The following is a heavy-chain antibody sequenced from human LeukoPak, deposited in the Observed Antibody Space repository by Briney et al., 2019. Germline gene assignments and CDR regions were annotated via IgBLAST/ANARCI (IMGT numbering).Heavy chain of an antibody. V-gene: IGHV4-38-2*02. CDR2: IYYSGST. CDR3: AHARSGYPCFDY. CDR1: GYSISSGYY. Sequence: SETLSLTCTVPGYSISSGYYWGWIRQPPGKGLEWIGSIYYSGSTYYNPSLKSRVTISVDTSKNQFSLKLSSVTAADTAVYYCAHARSGYPCFDYWGQGTLVTVSS. J-gene: IGHJ4*02. D-gene: IGHD3-22*01.